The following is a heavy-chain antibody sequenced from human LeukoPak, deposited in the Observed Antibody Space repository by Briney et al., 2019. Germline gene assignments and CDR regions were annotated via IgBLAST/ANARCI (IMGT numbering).Heavy chain of an antibody. CDR2: IYTSGNT. D-gene: IGHD6-13*01. CDR3: AREGGKAGIAAAGTFDY. V-gene: IGHV4-4*07. J-gene: IGHJ4*02. CDR1: GGSISSYF. Sequence: SETLSLTCTVSGGSISSYFWSWIRQPAGKGLEWIGRIYTSGNTNYNPSLKSRVTMSLDTSKKQFSLKLSSVTAADTAVYYCAREGGKAGIAAAGTFDYWGQGTLVTVSS.